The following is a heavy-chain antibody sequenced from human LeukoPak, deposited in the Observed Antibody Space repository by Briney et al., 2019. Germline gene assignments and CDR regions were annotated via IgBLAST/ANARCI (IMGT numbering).Heavy chain of an antibody. D-gene: IGHD3-9*01. CDR1: GFTFSSYV. V-gene: IGHV3-30-3*01. CDR3: ARDFGWLSGFDY. Sequence: GGSLRLSCAASGFTFSSYVMHWVRQAPGEGLEWVAVISFDGSNKYYGDSLKGRFTISRDNSKNTLYLQMNSLRGEDMAIYYCARDFGWLSGFDYWGRGTLVTVSS. CDR2: ISFDGSNK. J-gene: IGHJ4*02.